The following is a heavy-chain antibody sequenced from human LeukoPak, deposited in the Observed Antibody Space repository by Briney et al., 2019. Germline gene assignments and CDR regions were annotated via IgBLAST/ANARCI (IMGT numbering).Heavy chain of an antibody. D-gene: IGHD3-10*01. Sequence: SETLSLTCTVSGGSINRLFWSWIRQPPGKGLEWIGYIYYNGSTRYNPSLKSRVTISVGSSKNQFSLKMNSVTAADTAVYYCAKIALRGVINNWFDPWGQGTLVTVSS. V-gene: IGHV4-59*11. CDR3: AKIALRGVINNWFDP. J-gene: IGHJ5*02. CDR2: IYYNGST. CDR1: GGSINRLF.